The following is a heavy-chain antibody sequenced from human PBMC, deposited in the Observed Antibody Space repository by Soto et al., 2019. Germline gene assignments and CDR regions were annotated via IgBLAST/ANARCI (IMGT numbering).Heavy chain of an antibody. Sequence: EVQLVESGGGLVQPGGSLRLSCAASGFTFSSNWMSWVRQAPGKGLVWVASIKQDGSEKYYVDSVKGRFTISRDNAKNSLYLQMNSLRAEDTAVYYCARDQRWDNWNYYCYYGMDVWVQGTTVTVSS. V-gene: IGHV3-7*01. J-gene: IGHJ6*02. CDR2: IKQDGSEK. CDR1: GFTFSSNW. D-gene: IGHD1-20*01. CDR3: ARDQRWDNWNYYCYYGMDV.